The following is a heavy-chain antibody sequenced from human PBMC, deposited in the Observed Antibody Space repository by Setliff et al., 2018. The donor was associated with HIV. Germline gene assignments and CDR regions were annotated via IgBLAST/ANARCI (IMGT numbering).Heavy chain of an antibody. V-gene: IGHV1-18*01. J-gene: IGHJ4*02. Sequence: ASVKVSCKASGYSPGNYGIAWVRQARGQGLEWLGWISVNTGDVLYAQTFQGRVTMTADASTGTVHMDLRGLTFDDSAIYFCAYRRGGWELRVWGQGTSVTVS. CDR3: AYRRGGWELRV. CDR2: ISVNTGDV. D-gene: IGHD1-26*01. CDR1: GYSPGNYG.